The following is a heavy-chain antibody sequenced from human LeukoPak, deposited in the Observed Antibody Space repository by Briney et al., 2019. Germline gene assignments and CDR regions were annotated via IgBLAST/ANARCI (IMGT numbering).Heavy chain of an antibody. D-gene: IGHD6-19*01. CDR1: GYTFTGYY. J-gene: IGHJ5*02. V-gene: IGHV1-2*02. CDR3: ARAPGIAVAGWFDP. CDR2: INPNSGGT. Sequence: ASVTVSCKASGYTFTGYYMHWVRQAPGQGLEWMGWINPNSGGTNYAQKVQGRVTMTRDTSISTAYMELSRLRSDDTAVYYCARAPGIAVAGWFDPWGQGTLVTVSS.